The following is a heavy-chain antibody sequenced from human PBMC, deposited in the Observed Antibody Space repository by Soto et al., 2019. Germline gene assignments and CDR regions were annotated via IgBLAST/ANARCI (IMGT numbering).Heavy chain of an antibody. CDR1: GYSFTRYG. CDR3: AREVPGIAAAEAYYYYYGMDV. V-gene: IGHV1-18*01. D-gene: IGHD6-13*01. CDR2: INTYNGNT. Sequence: GASVKVSCKASGYSFTRYGIAWARQAPGQGLEWMGWINTYNGNTNYAQNLQGRVTMTTDTSTSTAYMELRSLGSDDTAVYYCAREVPGIAAAEAYYYYYGMDVWGQGTTVTVSS. J-gene: IGHJ6*02.